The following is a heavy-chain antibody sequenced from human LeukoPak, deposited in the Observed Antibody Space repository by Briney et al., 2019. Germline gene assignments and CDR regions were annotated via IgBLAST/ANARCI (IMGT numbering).Heavy chain of an antibody. CDR3: ARDSGWWRFDF. CDR2: IKQDGSEK. D-gene: IGHD6-13*01. Sequence: GGSLRLSCAASGFTFSDYWMTWVRQAPGKGLEWVANIKQDGSEKYYVDSVKGRFTISRDNGKNSLYLQMNSLRAEDTAVYYCARDSGWWRFDFWGQGTLVTVSS. CDR1: GFTFSDYW. V-gene: IGHV3-7*03. J-gene: IGHJ4*02.